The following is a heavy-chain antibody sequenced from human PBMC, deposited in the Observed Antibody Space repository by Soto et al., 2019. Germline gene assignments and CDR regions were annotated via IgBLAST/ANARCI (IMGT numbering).Heavy chain of an antibody. CDR3: SGWRWLQSDVDL. J-gene: IGHJ5*02. D-gene: IGHD3-16*01. CDR2: VMEDGTET. Sequence: PGGSLRLSCAASGFTFTTYRMSWVRQSPGKGLEWVASVMEDGTETDYVDSVKGRFTISRDNTKNSLSLQMNGLRAEDTAVYYCSGWRWLQSDVDLWGQGTLVTVSS. CDR1: GFTFTTYR. V-gene: IGHV3-7*01.